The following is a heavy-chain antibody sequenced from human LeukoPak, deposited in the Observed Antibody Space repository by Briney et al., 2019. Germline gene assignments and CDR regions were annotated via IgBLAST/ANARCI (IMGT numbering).Heavy chain of an antibody. D-gene: IGHD4-17*01. CDR1: GGSFSGYY. CDR3: ASQTPNGDYDY. Sequence: PSETLSLTCAVYGGSFSGYYWSWIRQPPGKGLEWIGEINHSGSTNYNPSLKSRVTISVDTSKNQFSLKLSSVTAADTAVYYCASQTPNGDYDYWGQGTLVTVS. CDR2: INHSGST. J-gene: IGHJ4*02. V-gene: IGHV4-34*01.